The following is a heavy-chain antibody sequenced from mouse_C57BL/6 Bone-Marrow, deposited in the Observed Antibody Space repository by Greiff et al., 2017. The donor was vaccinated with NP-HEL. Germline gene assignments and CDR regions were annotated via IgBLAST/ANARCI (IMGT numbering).Heavy chain of an antibody. D-gene: IGHD3-1*01. CDR2: IDPETGGT. CDR3: TRRANYYAMDD. Sequence: QVQLQQSGAELVRPGASVTLSCKASGYTFTDYEMHWVKQTPVHGLEWIGAIDPETGGTAYNQKFKGKAILTADKSSSTAYMELRSLTSEDSAVYYCTRRANYYAMDDWGQGTSVTVSS. CDR1: GYTFTDYE. V-gene: IGHV1-15*01. J-gene: IGHJ4*01.